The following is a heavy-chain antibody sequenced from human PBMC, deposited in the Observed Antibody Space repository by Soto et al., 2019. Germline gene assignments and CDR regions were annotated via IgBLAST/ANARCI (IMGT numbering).Heavy chain of an antibody. Sequence: EVQLVESGGGLVQPGGSLRLSCAASGFTFSFYWMSWVRQAPGKGLEWVANINQDGREQYYVDSVKGRFTIARDNAKNSLYLQMSSLGVEDTAVYYCTRDPASTPYDYWGQGTLVTVSS. CDR3: TRDPASTPYDY. CDR1: GFTFSFYW. CDR2: INQDGREQ. V-gene: IGHV3-7*01. D-gene: IGHD2-2*01. J-gene: IGHJ4*02.